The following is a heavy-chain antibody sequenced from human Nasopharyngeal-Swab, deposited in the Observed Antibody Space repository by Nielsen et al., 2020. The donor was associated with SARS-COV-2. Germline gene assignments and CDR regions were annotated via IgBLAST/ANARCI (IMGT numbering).Heavy chain of an antibody. V-gene: IGHV1-46*02. J-gene: IGHJ4*02. CDR1: GYTFNSYY. D-gene: IGHD3-3*01. Sequence: ASVKVSCKASGYTFNSYYMHWVRQAPGQGLEWMGIINPSGGSTSYAQKFQGRVTMTRDTSTSTVYMELSSLRSEDTAVYYCARDGVLTIFGVWRAPGSEYYFDYWGQGTLVTVSS. CDR3: ARDGVLTIFGVWRAPGSEYYFDY. CDR2: INPSGGST.